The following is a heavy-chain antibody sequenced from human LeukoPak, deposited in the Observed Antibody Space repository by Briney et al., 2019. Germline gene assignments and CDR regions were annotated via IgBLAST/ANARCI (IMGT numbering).Heavy chain of an antibody. CDR3: AKLVVVTANYWYFDL. Sequence: GGSLRLSCAASGFTFSSYWMSWVRQAPGGGLEWVANIKQHGSEKYYMDSVEGRFTISRDNAKNTLYLQMNSLRAEDTAVYYCAKLVVVTANYWYFDLWGRGTLVSVSS. D-gene: IGHD2-21*02. CDR1: GFTFSSYW. CDR2: IKQHGSEK. J-gene: IGHJ2*01. V-gene: IGHV3-7*03.